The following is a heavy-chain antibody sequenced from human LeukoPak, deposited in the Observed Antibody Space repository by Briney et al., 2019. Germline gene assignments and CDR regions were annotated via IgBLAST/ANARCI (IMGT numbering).Heavy chain of an antibody. CDR1: GDSINSYH. J-gene: IGHJ4*02. V-gene: IGHV4-59*12. CDR3: ARDSCTNGVCYNDY. CDR2: FYYSGVT. D-gene: IGHD2-8*01. Sequence: SETLSLTCTISGDSINSYHWSWLRQPPGSKLEWIGYFYYSGVTNYNPSLKSRVTISVDTSKNQFSLKLSSVTAADTAVYYCARDSCTNGVCYNDYWGQGTLVTVSS.